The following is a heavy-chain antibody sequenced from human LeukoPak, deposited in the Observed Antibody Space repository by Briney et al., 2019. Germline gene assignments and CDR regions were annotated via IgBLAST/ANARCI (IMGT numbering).Heavy chain of an antibody. J-gene: IGHJ4*02. Sequence: PGGSLRLSCAASGFTFSSYAMSWVRQAPGKGLEWVSAISGSGGSTYYADSVKGRFTISRDNAKNSLYLQMNSLRAEDTAVYYCARDQTPNDYWGQGTLVTVSS. CDR1: GFTFSSYA. CDR3: ARDQTPNDY. V-gene: IGHV3-23*01. CDR2: ISGSGGST.